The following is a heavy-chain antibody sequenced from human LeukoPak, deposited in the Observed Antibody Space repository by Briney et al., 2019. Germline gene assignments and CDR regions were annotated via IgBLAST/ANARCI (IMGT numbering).Heavy chain of an antibody. D-gene: IGHD2-15*01. V-gene: IGHV3-30-3*01. CDR2: ISYDGSNK. Sequence: PGGSLRLSCAASGFTFSRHWMYWVRQAPGKGLEWVAVISYDGSNKYYADSVKGRFTISRDNSKNTLYLQMNSLRAEDTAVYYCARAGFRYCSGGSCYVPHYWGQGTLVTVSS. J-gene: IGHJ4*02. CDR1: GFTFSRHW. CDR3: ARAGFRYCSGGSCYVPHY.